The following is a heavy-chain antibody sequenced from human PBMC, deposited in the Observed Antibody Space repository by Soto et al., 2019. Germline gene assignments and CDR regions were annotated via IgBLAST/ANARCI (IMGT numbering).Heavy chain of an antibody. CDR1: GFTFSSYW. CDR3: ARETGYSRVWRQDY. V-gene: IGHV3-74*01. CDR2: INSDGSSI. J-gene: IGHJ4*02. Sequence: EVQLVESGGGLVQPGGSLRLSCAASGFTFSSYWMHWVRQAPGKGLVWVSRINSDGSSISYADSVKGRFTISRDNAKNTMDLQMNRLRGEDTAVYYCARETGYSRVWRQDYWGQGTLVAVSS. D-gene: IGHD6-19*01.